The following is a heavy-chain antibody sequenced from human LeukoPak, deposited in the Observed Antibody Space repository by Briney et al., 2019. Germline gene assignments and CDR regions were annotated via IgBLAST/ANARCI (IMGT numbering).Heavy chain of an antibody. CDR2: ISSSSSYI. J-gene: IGHJ4*02. Sequence: PGGSLRLSCAAPGFTFSSYSMNWVRQAPGKGLECVSSISSSSSYIYYADSVKGRFTISRDNSKNTLYLQMNSLRAEDTAVYYCAKDPDYGDPRVGYWCQGTLVTVSS. CDR3: AKDPDYGDPRVGY. D-gene: IGHD4-17*01. V-gene: IGHV3-21*01. CDR1: GFTFSSYS.